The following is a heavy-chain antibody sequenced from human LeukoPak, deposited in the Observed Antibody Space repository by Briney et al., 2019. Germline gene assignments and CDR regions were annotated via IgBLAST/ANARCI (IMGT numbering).Heavy chain of an antibody. CDR3: ARDGLGYCSGGSCYRAYYFDY. CDR1: GGTFSSYA. J-gene: IGHJ4*02. CDR2: IIPIFGTA. D-gene: IGHD2-15*01. V-gene: IGHV1-69*13. Sequence: SVKVSCKASGGTFSSYAISWVRQAPGQGLEWMGGIIPIFGTANYAQKFQGRVTITADESTSTAYMELSSLRAEDTAVYYCARDGLGYCSGGSCYRAYYFDYWGQGTLATVSS.